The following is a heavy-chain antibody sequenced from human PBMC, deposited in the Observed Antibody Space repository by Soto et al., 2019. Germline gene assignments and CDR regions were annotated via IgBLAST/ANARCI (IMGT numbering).Heavy chain of an antibody. J-gene: IGHJ3*02. CDR1: GFTFSSYG. V-gene: IGHV3-33*01. D-gene: IGHD2-21*02. CDR3: ARVCGDDCYFNAFDI. Sequence: VPLVESGGGVVQPGRSLRLSCAASGFTFSSYGMHWVRQAPGKGLEWVAVIWYDGSNKYYADSVKGRFTISRDNSKNTVYLQRTSLRAEATAVYYCARVCGDDCYFNAFDIWGQGTMVTVSS. CDR2: IWYDGSNK.